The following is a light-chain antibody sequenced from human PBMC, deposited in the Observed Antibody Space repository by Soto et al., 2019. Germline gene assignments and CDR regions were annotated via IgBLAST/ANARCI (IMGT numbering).Light chain of an antibody. CDR2: SDN. Sequence: QSVLTQPPSASGTPGQRVTISCSGSRSNIGSNTVNWFQQLPGTAPKLLIYSDNQRPSGVPGRFSGSKSGTSASLAISGLQSEDEADYYCAAWDDSLNGRHVFGTGTKVPVL. CDR3: AAWDDSLNGRHV. J-gene: IGLJ1*01. V-gene: IGLV1-44*01. CDR1: RSNIGSNT.